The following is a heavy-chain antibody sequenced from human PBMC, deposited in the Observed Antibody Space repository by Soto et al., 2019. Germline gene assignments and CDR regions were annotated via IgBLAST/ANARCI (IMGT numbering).Heavy chain of an antibody. Sequence: GGSLRLSCAASGFTFSSYAMSWVRQAPGKGLEWVSAISGSGGSTYYADSVKGRFTISRDNSKNTLYLQMNSLRAEDTAVYYCAKADYYGSGSSPTPYYYGMDVWGQGTTVTVSS. CDR3: AKADYYGSGSSPTPYYYGMDV. V-gene: IGHV3-23*01. J-gene: IGHJ6*02. D-gene: IGHD3-10*01. CDR1: GFTFSSYA. CDR2: ISGSGGST.